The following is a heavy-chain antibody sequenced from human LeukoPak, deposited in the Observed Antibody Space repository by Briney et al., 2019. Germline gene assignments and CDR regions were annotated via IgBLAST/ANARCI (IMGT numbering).Heavy chain of an antibody. Sequence: ASVKVSCKASGYTFTSYGISWVRQAPGRGLEWMGWISAYNGNTNYAQKLQGRVTMTTDTSTSTAYMELRSLRSDDTAVYYCARDIRGIAAAGYFDYWGQGTLVTVSS. CDR2: ISAYNGNT. V-gene: IGHV1-18*01. J-gene: IGHJ4*02. CDR1: GYTFTSYG. D-gene: IGHD6-13*01. CDR3: ARDIRGIAAAGYFDY.